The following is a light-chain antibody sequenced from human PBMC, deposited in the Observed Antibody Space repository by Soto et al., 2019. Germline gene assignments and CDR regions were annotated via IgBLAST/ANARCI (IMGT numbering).Light chain of an antibody. CDR2: DAS. V-gene: IGKV1-5*01. J-gene: IGKJ2*01. CDR1: QSINNW. CDR3: QQYKSYSPET. Sequence: DIQMTQSPSTLSASVGDSVTITCRASQSINNWLAWHQQRPGKPPKLLIYDASNLQGGVPSRFSGRGSGTEFTLTISSLQPADFATYYCQQYKSYSPETFGQGTKLEI.